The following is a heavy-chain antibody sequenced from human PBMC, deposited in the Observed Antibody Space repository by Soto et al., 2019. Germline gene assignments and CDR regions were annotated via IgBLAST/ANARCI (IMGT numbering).Heavy chain of an antibody. CDR2: INHSGST. D-gene: IGHD3-10*01. J-gene: IGHJ4*02. CDR3: ARGDYGSGSYWGY. Sequence: SETLSLTCAVYGGSFSGYYWSWIRQPPGKGLEWIGEINHSGSTNYNPSLKGRVTISVDTSKNQFSLKLSSVTAADTAVYYCARGDYGSGSYWGYWGQGTLVTVSS. CDR1: GGSFSGYY. V-gene: IGHV4-34*01.